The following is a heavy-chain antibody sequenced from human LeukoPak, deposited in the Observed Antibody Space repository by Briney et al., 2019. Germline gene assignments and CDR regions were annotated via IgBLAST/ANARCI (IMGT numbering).Heavy chain of an antibody. CDR2: ISSTGSNT. CDR1: GFTFSDYY. V-gene: IGHV3-11*01. D-gene: IGHD2-2*01. Sequence: PGGSLRLPCAASGFTFSDYYMSWIRQAPGKGLEWVSYISSTGSNTYYADSVKGRFTISRDNAKNSLYLQMNSLRAEDTAVYYCARDRLKYCSNTTCYRLDYWGQGTLVTVSS. J-gene: IGHJ4*02. CDR3: ARDRLKYCSNTTCYRLDY.